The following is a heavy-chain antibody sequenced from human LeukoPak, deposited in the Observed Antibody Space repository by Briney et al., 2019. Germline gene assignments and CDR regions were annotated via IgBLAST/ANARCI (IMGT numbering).Heavy chain of an antibody. Sequence: GASVKVSCKASGYTFTSYDINWGRQATGQGLEWMGWMNPNSGNTGYAQKFQGRVTMTRNTSISTAYMELSSLRSEDTAVYYCARGLLLWFGGGTYYYYYMDVWGKGTTVTVSS. V-gene: IGHV1-8*01. J-gene: IGHJ6*03. CDR3: ARGLLLWFGGGTYYYYYMDV. CDR2: MNPNSGNT. D-gene: IGHD3-10*01. CDR1: GYTFTSYD.